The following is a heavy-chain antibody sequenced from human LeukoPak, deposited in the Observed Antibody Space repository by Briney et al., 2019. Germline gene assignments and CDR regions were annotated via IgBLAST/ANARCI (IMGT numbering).Heavy chain of an antibody. CDR2: ISGSGGST. V-gene: IGHV3-23*01. D-gene: IGHD3-9*01. Sequence: GGSLRLSCAASGFTFSSYAMSWVRQAPGKGLEWVSAISGSGGSTYYADSVKGRFTISRDNPKNTLYLQMNSLRAEDTAVYYCAAYYYDILTGYFDYWGQGTLVTVSS. CDR1: GFTFSSYA. J-gene: IGHJ4*02. CDR3: AAYYYDILTGYFDY.